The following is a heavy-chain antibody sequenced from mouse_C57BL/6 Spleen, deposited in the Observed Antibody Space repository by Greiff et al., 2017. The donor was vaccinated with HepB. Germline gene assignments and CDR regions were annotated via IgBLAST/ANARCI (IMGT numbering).Heavy chain of an antibody. CDR2: ISSGSSTI. CDR3: ARDYYGSSDCDY. D-gene: IGHD1-1*01. V-gene: IGHV5-17*01. CDR1: GFTFSDYG. J-gene: IGHJ2*01. Sequence: DVHLVESGGGLVKPGGSLKLSCAASGFTFSDYGMHWVRQAPEKGLEWVAYISSGSSTIYYAATVKGRFTISRDNAKNTLFLQMTSLGSEDTAMYYCARDYYGSSDCDYWGQGTTLAVSS.